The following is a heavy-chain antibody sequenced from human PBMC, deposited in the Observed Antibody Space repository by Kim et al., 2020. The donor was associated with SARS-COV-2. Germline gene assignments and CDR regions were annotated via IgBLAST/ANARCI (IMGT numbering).Heavy chain of an antibody. J-gene: IGHJ4*02. Sequence: GGSLRLSCAASGFTFSNYGMHWVRQAPGKGLEWVAVIWNDGSNQYFADSVRGRFTISRDNSKNTLYLQMNSLRAEDTALYFCAKDIGTSWYPLGYWGQGTLVTVSS. CDR3: AKDIGTSWYPLGY. V-gene: IGHV3-33*06. D-gene: IGHD6-13*01. CDR1: GFTFSNYG. CDR2: IWNDGSNQ.